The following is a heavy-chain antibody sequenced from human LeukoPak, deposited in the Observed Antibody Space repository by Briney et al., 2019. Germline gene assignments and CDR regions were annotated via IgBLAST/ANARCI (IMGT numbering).Heavy chain of an antibody. D-gene: IGHD3-9*01. V-gene: IGHV4-39*01. CDR1: GSSFTSNNYY. Sequence: SETLSLTCTVSGSSFTSNNYYWGWIRQPPGKGLEWIGSIYYSWSTYYTPSLKSRVTISIDTSKTQFSLKLSSVTAADTAVYYFARGRYFDWLQPTDYWGQGTLVTVSS. CDR3: ARGRYFDWLQPTDY. J-gene: IGHJ4*02. CDR2: IYYSWST.